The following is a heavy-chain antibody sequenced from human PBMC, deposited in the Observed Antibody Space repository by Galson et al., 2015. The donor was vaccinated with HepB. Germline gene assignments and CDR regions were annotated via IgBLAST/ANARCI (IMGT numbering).Heavy chain of an antibody. Sequence: SLRLSCAASGFTFSSYSMNWVRQAPGKGLEWVSYISSSSSTIYYADSVKGRFTISRDNAKNSLYLQMNSLRAEDTALYYCAKSPSGVVVPAAIVFDYWGQGTLVTVSS. CDR1: GFTFSSYS. CDR3: AKSPSGVVVPAAIVFDY. D-gene: IGHD2-2*01. V-gene: IGHV3-48*04. J-gene: IGHJ4*02. CDR2: ISSSSSTI.